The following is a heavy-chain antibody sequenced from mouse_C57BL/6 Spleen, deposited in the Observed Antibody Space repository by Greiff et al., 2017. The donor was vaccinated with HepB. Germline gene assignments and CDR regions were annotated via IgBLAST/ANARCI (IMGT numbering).Heavy chain of an antibody. D-gene: IGHD2-1*01. Sequence: EVKLMESGPGLVKPSQSLSLTCSVTGYSITSGYYWNWIRQFPGNKLEWMGYISYDGSNNYNPSLKNRISITRDTSKNQFFLKLNSVTTEDTATYYCARGLLWGYFDVWGTGTTVTVSS. J-gene: IGHJ1*03. V-gene: IGHV3-6*01. CDR3: ARGLLWGYFDV. CDR1: GYSITSGYY. CDR2: ISYDGSN.